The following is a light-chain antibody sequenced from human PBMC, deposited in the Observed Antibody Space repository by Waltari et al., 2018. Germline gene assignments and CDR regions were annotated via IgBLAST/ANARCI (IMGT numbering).Light chain of an antibody. Sequence: DIQMTQSPSSLSASVGDTVTISCRASQTLDVYLHLYQQQPGKAPNRLIYAASTLLIGVPSRFSGFGSETEFTLTITGLQPEDFATYYCQQSLDSPYTFGQGTRLEI. V-gene: IGKV1-39*01. CDR3: QQSLDSPYT. CDR2: AAS. CDR1: QTLDVY. J-gene: IGKJ2*01.